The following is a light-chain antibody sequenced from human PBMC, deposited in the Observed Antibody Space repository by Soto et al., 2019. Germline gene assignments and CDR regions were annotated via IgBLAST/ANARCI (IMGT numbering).Light chain of an antibody. V-gene: IGLV1-40*01. J-gene: IGLJ1*01. Sequence: QSVLTQPPSVSGALGQRVTISCTGSSSNIGAGYDVHWYQQLPGKAPKLLIYGNDNRPSGVPERFSGSKSGTSASLAITGLRADDEADYYCQSYGSSPSANFVFGTGTKLTVL. CDR2: GND. CDR1: SSNIGAGYD. CDR3: QSYGSSPSANFV.